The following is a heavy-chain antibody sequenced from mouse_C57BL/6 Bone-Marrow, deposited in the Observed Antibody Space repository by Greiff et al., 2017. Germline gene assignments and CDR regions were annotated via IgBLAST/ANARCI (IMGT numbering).Heavy chain of an antibody. Sequence: VKPGASVKISCKASGYAFSSSWMNWVKQRPGKGLEWIGRIYPGDGDTNYNGKFKGKATLTADKSSSTAYMQLSSLTSEDSAVYFCARSYHDVWGTGTTVTVSS. D-gene: IGHD2-10*01. V-gene: IGHV1-82*01. CDR1: GYAFSSSW. CDR3: ARSYHDV. CDR2: IYPGDGDT. J-gene: IGHJ1*03.